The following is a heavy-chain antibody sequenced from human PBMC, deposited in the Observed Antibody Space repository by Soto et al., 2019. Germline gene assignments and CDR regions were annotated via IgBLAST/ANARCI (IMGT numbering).Heavy chain of an antibody. CDR1: GFTFSSYA. V-gene: IGHV3-30-3*01. CDR3: ARGISSGWYVQDY. D-gene: IGHD6-19*01. J-gene: IGHJ4*02. CDR2: ISYDGSNK. Sequence: QVQLVESGGGVVQPGRSLRLSCAASGFTFSSYAMHWVRQAPGKGLEWVAVISYDGSNKYYADSVKGRFTISRDNSKNTLYLQMNSLRAEDTAVYYCARGISSGWYVQDYWGQGTLVTVSS.